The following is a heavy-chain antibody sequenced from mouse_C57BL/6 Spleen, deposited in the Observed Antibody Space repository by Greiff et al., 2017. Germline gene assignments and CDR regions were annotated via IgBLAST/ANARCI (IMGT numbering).Heavy chain of an antibody. V-gene: IGHV5-17*01. J-gene: IGHJ3*01. D-gene: IGHD2-3*01. CDR3: VYDGYYWFAY. Sequence: EVKLVESGGGLVKPGGSLKLSCAASGFTFSDYGMHWVRQAPEKGLEWVAYISSGSSTIYYADTVKGRFTISRDNAKNTLFLQMTSLRSEDTAMYYCVYDGYYWFAYWGQGTLVTVSA. CDR1: GFTFSDYG. CDR2: ISSGSSTI.